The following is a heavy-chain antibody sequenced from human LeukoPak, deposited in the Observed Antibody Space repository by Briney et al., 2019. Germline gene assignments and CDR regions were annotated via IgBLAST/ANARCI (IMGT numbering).Heavy chain of an antibody. D-gene: IGHD2-15*01. J-gene: IGHJ5*02. CDR1: GYSLSSGYY. V-gene: IGHV4-38-2*02. CDR3: ARGVGYCSGGSCYSNWFDP. Sequence: SETLSLTCTVSGYSLSSGYYWGWIRQPPGKGLEWIGSIYHSGSTYYNPSLKSRVTISVDTSKNQFSLKLSPVTAADTAVYYCARGVGYCSGGSCYSNWFDPWGQGTLVTVSS. CDR2: IYHSGST.